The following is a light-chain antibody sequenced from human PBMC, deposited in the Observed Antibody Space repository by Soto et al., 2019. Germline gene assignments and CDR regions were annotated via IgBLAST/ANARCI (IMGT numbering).Light chain of an antibody. Sequence: QSVLTQPASVSGSPGQSITISCTGTSSDVGSYNLVSWFQQHPGKAPKLMIYEGSQRPSGVSNRFSGSKSGNTASLTISGLLAEDEADYYCCSYAGSNTAVFGGGTQLTVL. CDR1: SSDVGSYNL. V-gene: IGLV2-23*01. J-gene: IGLJ7*01. CDR3: CSYAGSNTAV. CDR2: EGS.